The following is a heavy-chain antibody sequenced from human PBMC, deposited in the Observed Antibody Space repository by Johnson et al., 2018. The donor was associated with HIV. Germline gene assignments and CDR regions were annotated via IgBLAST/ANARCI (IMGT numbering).Heavy chain of an antibody. CDR1: GFTVSSNY. CDR2: IYSGGST. J-gene: IGHJ3*02. D-gene: IGHD1-26*01. V-gene: IGHV3-66*01. Sequence: VQLVESGGGLVQPGRSLKLSCAASGFTVSSNYMSWVRQAPGKGLEWVSVIYSGGSTYYADSVKGRFTISRDNSKNTLYLQMNSLRVEDTAVYYCAREGAREVRPGAVDIWGQGTMVTVSS. CDR3: AREGAREVRPGAVDI.